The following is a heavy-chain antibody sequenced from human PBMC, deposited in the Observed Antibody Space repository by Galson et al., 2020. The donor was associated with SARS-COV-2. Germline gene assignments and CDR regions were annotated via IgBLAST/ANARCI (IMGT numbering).Heavy chain of an antibody. CDR3: AREIPGWNHYYGLDV. Sequence: TGGSLRLSCAASGFTVSSNYISWARQAPGKGLEWVPVIYTGGSTYYADSVKGRFTISRHNSDNTVYLQMNSLRAEDTAVYYCAREIPGWNHYYGLDVWGQGTPVTVSS. J-gene: IGHJ6*02. D-gene: IGHD1-1*01. CDR1: GFTVSSNY. CDR2: IYTGGST. V-gene: IGHV3-53*04.